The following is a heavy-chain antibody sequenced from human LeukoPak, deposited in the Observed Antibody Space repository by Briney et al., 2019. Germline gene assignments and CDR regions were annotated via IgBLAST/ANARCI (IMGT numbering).Heavy chain of an antibody. V-gene: IGHV4-61*02. CDR3: ARTITVAGKYYFDY. Sequence: PSETLSLTCTVSGGSISSDSYYWSWIRQPAGKGLEWIGRIYTSGSTNYNPSLKSRVTISVDTSKNQFSPTLSSVTAADTAVYYCARTITVAGKYYFDYWGQRTLVTVSS. D-gene: IGHD6-19*01. CDR2: IYTSGST. J-gene: IGHJ4*02. CDR1: GGSISSDSYY.